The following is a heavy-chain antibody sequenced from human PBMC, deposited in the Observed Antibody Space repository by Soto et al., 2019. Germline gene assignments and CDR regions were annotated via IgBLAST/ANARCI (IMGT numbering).Heavy chain of an antibody. Sequence: SETLSLTCAVSGDSVSNDNYYWSWIRQPPGKGLEWIGYIYYSGTTNYNSYLKSRLSLSVDMSKNQFSLKLASVTAADTAVYFCARSQRGRTAFAFDYWGQGALVTVSS. J-gene: IGHJ4*02. V-gene: IGHV4-61*01. D-gene: IGHD3-16*01. CDR3: ARSQRGRTAFAFDY. CDR2: IYYSGTT. CDR1: GDSVSNDNYY.